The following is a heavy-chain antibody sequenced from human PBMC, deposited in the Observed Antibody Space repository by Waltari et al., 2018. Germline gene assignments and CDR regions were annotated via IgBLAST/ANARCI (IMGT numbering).Heavy chain of an antibody. CDR1: GGTFSSYA. J-gene: IGHJ4*02. V-gene: IGHV1-69*10. Sequence: QVQLVQSGAEVKKPGSSVTVSCKASGGTFSSYAISWVRPAPGQGLEWMGXIIPILGIANYAQKFXXXVXITADKSTSTAYMELSSLRSEDTAVYYCARGIGPAAAIFYFDYWGQGTXXXVSS. CDR3: ARGIGPAAAIFYFDY. CDR2: IIPILGIA. D-gene: IGHD2-2*01.